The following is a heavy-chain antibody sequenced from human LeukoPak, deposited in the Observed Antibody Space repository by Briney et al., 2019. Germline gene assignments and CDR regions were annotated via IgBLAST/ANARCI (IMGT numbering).Heavy chain of an antibody. D-gene: IGHD2-15*01. CDR3: AKIPHGYCSGGSCYGGEDYYYGMDV. CDR1: GFTFSSYG. CDR2: IWYDGSNK. J-gene: IGHJ6*02. V-gene: IGHV3-33*06. Sequence: GRSLRLSCAASGFTFSSYGMHWVRQAPGKGLEWVAVIWYDGSNKYYADSVKGRFTISRDNSKNTLYLQMNSLRAEDTAVYYCAKIPHGYCSGGSCYGGEDYYYGMDVWGQGTTVTVSS.